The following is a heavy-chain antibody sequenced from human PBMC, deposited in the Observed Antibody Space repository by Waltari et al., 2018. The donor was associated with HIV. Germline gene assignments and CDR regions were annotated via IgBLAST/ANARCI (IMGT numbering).Heavy chain of an antibody. CDR2: FDPEEGET. V-gene: IGHV1-24*01. CDR1: GYTLTELS. CDR3: ATVGFIQLAPTFDY. D-gene: IGHD5-18*01. Sequence: QVQLVQSGAEVKKPGASVKVSCKVSGYTLTELSMHWVRQAPGKGLEWMGGFDPEEGETNYAKKFQGRVTMTEDTSTDTAYMELSSLRSEDTAVYYCATVGFIQLAPTFDYWGQGTLVTVSS. J-gene: IGHJ4*02.